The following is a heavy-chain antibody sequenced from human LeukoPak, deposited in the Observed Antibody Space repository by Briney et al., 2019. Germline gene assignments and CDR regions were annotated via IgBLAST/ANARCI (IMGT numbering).Heavy chain of an antibody. CDR1: GFTVRSNY. J-gene: IGHJ4*02. D-gene: IGHD5-12*01. Sequence: GGSLRLSCAASGFTVRSNYMSWVRQAPGKGLEWVSVIYSGGSTYYADSVKGRFTISRDNSKNTLYLQMNSLRAEDTAVYYCARAGYSGYDYAYWGQGTLVTVSS. V-gene: IGHV3-66*02. CDR2: IYSGGST. CDR3: ARAGYSGYDYAY.